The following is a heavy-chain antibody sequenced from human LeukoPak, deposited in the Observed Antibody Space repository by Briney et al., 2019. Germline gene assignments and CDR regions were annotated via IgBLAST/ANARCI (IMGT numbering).Heavy chain of an antibody. CDR3: ARHEKDCIFDY. CDR1: GFTFSSYE. Sequence: PGGSLGLSCAASGFTFSSYEMNWVRQAPGKRLEWVSYISSSGSTIYYADSVKGRFTISRDNAKNSLYLQMNSLRAEDTAVYYCARHEKDCIFDYWGQGTLVTVSS. V-gene: IGHV3-48*03. J-gene: IGHJ4*02. D-gene: IGHD2-15*01. CDR2: ISSSGSTI.